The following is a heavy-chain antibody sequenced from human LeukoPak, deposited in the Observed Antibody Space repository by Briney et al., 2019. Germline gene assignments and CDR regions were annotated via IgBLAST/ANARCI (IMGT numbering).Heavy chain of an antibody. CDR3: ARRAGGYSHPYDY. Sequence: GGSLRLSCAASGFTFSSYEMNWVRQAPGKELEWVSVIYTGGGRYYADSVRGRFTISRDTSKNMVFLQMNSLRVEDTAVYYCARRAGGYSHPYDYWGQGILVTVSS. CDR1: GFTFSSYE. CDR2: IYTGGGR. D-gene: IGHD4-23*01. V-gene: IGHV3-53*01. J-gene: IGHJ4*02.